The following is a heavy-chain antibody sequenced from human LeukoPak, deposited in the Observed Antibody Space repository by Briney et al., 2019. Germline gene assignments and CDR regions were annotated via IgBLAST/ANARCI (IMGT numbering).Heavy chain of an antibody. CDR2: IIPIFGTA. CDR3: ARHIVGATTFDY. CDR1: GGTFSSYP. J-gene: IGHJ4*02. Sequence: SVKVSCKASGGTFSSYPISWVRQAPGQGLEWMGGIIPIFGTANYAQKFQGRVTITADKSTSTAYMELSSLRSEDTAVYYCARHIVGATTFDYWGQGTLVTVSS. V-gene: IGHV1-69*06. D-gene: IGHD1-26*01.